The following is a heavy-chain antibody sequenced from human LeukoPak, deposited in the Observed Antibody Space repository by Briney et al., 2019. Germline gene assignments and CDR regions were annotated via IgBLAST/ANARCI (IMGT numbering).Heavy chain of an antibody. CDR2: IDWDDDK. CDR3: ARSITIFGVVIIRGAFDI. V-gene: IGHV2-70*11. J-gene: IGHJ3*02. Sequence: SGPTLVNXTQTLTLTCTFSGFSLSTSGMCVSWIRQPPGKALEWLARIDWDDDKYYSTSLKTRLTISKDTSKNQVVLTMTNMDPVDTATYYCARSITIFGVVIIRGAFDIWGQGTMVTVSS. CDR1: GFSLSTSGMC. D-gene: IGHD3-3*01.